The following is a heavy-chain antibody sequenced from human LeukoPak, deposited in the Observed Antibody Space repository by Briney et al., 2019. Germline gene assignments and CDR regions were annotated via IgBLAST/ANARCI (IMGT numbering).Heavy chain of an antibody. D-gene: IGHD6-6*01. Sequence: GESLKFSCQSSGYTFTSYWIGWVRQMPGKGLQWMGIIYPGDSDTTYSPSFQGQVTISADKSISTAYLQWSSLKASDTAIYYCARLIVGSSSTGWFDPWGQGTLVTVSS. CDR1: GYTFTSYW. CDR3: ARLIVGSSSTGWFDP. CDR2: IYPGDSDT. V-gene: IGHV5-51*01. J-gene: IGHJ5*02.